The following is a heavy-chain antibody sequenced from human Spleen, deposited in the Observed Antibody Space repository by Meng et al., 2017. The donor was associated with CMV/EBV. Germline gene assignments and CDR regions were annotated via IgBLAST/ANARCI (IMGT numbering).Heavy chain of an antibody. CDR1: GGSFSGYY. J-gene: IGHJ4*02. Sequence: GSLRLSCAVSGGSFSGYYWTWIRQPPGKGLEWIGEINHSGSINYNPSLKSRVTMSVDTSKNQLSLKLSSVTAADTAVYYCAREGGTGETIAAHFDYWGQGTLVTVSS. CDR2: INHSGSI. V-gene: IGHV4-34*01. D-gene: IGHD7-27*01. CDR3: AREGGTGETIAAHFDY.